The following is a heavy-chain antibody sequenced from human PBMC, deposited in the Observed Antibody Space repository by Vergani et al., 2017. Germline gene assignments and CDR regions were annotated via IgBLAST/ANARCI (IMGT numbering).Heavy chain of an antibody. J-gene: IGHJ4*02. CDR1: GFNFSSYA. CDR3: AKDWGSTQRPGRYYFDY. V-gene: IGHV3-23*01. D-gene: IGHD3-16*01. Sequence: EVQLLESGGDLVQPGGSLRLSCAASGFNFSSYAMSWVRQAPGKGLEWVSAISGSGGSTYYADSVKGRFTISRDNSKNTLYLQMNSLRAEDTAVYYCAKDWGSTQRPGRYYFDYWGQGTLVTVSS. CDR2: ISGSGGST.